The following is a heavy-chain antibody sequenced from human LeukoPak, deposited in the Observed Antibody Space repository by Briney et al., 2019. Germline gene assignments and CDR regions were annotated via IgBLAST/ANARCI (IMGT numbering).Heavy chain of an antibody. Sequence: SETLSLTCTVSGYSISSGYYWGWIRQPPGKGLEWIGSIYHSGSTYYNPSLKSRVTISVDTSKNQFSLKLSSVTAADTAVYYCARVRTAVAGRYYFDYWGQGTLVTVSS. CDR3: ARVRTAVAGRYYFDY. J-gene: IGHJ4*02. D-gene: IGHD6-19*01. V-gene: IGHV4-38-2*02. CDR1: GYSISSGYY. CDR2: IYHSGST.